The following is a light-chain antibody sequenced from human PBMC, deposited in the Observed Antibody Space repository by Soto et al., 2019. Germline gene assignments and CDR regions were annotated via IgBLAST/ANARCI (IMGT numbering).Light chain of an antibody. J-gene: IGKJ4*01. CDR1: QSLVHSDGIAY. CDR3: MQGIQSPLT. V-gene: IGKV2-30*02. CDR2: KVS. Sequence: DVVMTQSPLSLPVTLGQPASISCSSNQSLVHSDGIAYFSWFQQRPGRSPRRLIYKVSNRDSGVPARFSGSGSGTDFALKISRVEAEDVGVYYCMQGIQSPLTFGGGTKVDIK.